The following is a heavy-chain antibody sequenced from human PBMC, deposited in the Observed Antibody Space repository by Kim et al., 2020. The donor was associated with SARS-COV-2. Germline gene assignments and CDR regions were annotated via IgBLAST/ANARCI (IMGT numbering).Heavy chain of an antibody. CDR2: ISGSGGST. CDR3: AKVGPSITIFGVVFNSDAFDI. D-gene: IGHD3-3*01. Sequence: GGSLRLSCAASGFTFSSYAMSWVRQAPGKGLEWVSAISGSGGSTYYADSVKGRFTISRDNSKNTLYLQMNSLRAEDTAVYYCAKVGPSITIFGVVFNSDAFDIWGQGTMVTVS. CDR1: GFTFSSYA. V-gene: IGHV3-23*01. J-gene: IGHJ3*02.